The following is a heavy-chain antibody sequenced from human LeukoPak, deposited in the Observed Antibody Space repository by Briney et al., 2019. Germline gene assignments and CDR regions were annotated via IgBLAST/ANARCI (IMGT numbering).Heavy chain of an antibody. CDR3: ARGNAGNDAFDI. CDR1: GASISGSRYY. CDR2: IYYSGTT. Sequence: SETLSLTCTVSGASISGSRYYWGWIRQPRGKGLEWIGTIYYSGTTYYNPSLKSRVTISIDTSKNQFSLKLSSVTAADTAVYYCARGNAGNDAFDIWGQGTMVTVSS. V-gene: IGHV4-39*01. J-gene: IGHJ3*02. D-gene: IGHD4-23*01.